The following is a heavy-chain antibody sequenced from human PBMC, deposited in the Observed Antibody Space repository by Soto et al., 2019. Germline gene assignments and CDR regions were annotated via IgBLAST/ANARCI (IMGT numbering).Heavy chain of an antibody. CDR2: ISYDGSNK. J-gene: IGHJ4*02. Sequence: LKISCAASGFTFSSYVMHWVRQAPGKGLEWVAVISYDGSNKYYADSVKGRFTISRDNSKNTLYLQMNSLRAEDTAVYYCAKGAMATTIAPFGYWGQGTLVTVSS. V-gene: IGHV3-30*18. D-gene: IGHD1-1*01. CDR1: GFTFSSYV. CDR3: AKGAMATTIAPFGY.